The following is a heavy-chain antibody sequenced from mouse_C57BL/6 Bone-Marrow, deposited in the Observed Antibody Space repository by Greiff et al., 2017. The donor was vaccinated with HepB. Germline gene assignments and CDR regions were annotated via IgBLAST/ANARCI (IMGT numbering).Heavy chain of an antibody. CDR3: AMHYVGLAMDY. D-gene: IGHD1-1*01. Sequence: VKLQQPGAELVKPGASVKMSCKASGYTFTSYWITWVKQRPGQGLEWIGDIYPGSGSTNYNEKFKSKATLTVDTSSSTAYMQLSSLTSEDSAVYYCAMHYVGLAMDYWGQGTSVTVSS. CDR2: IYPGSGST. V-gene: IGHV1-55*01. CDR1: GYTFTSYW. J-gene: IGHJ4*01.